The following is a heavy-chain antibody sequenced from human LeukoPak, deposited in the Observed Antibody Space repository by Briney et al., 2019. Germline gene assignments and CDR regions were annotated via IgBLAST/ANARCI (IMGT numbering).Heavy chain of an antibody. D-gene: IGHD2-15*01. Sequence: GSLRLSCAASGFAFQGYWMYWVRQAPGEGLLWVSRINTDENSRTYAESVKGRFTISRDNAKNTLYLQMNSLRAEDTAVYYCARDRSTANGHCAGGYCYAEVGRGQGTQVTVSS. CDR3: ARDRSTANGHCAGGYCYAEVG. CDR1: GFAFQGYW. J-gene: IGHJ4*02. V-gene: IGHV3-74*01. CDR2: INTDENSR.